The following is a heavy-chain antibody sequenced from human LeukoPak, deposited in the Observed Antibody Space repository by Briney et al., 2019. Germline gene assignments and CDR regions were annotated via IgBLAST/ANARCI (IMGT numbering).Heavy chain of an antibody. Sequence: GGSLRLSCAASGFTFSNAWMNWVRQAPGKGLEWGGRIKSKFDGGTTDYPTPVKGRFTISRDDSKTTLYLQMNSLKTEDTAVYYCTTDLPGSSDDYWGQGTLVTVSS. CDR3: TTDLPGSSDDY. D-gene: IGHD6-25*01. CDR1: GFTFSNAW. V-gene: IGHV3-15*01. J-gene: IGHJ4*02. CDR2: IKSKFDGGTT.